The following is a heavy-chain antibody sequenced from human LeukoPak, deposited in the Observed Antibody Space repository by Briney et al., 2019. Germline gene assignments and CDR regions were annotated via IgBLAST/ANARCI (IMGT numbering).Heavy chain of an antibody. Sequence: PSETLSLTCAVYGGSFSGYYWSWIRQPPGKGLEWIGEINHSGSTNYNPSLKSRVTISVDTSKNQFSLKLSSVTAADTAVYYCARGPYDSSGSTTADAFDIWGQGTMVTVSS. D-gene: IGHD3-22*01. CDR1: GGSFSGYY. CDR2: INHSGST. V-gene: IGHV4-34*01. CDR3: ARGPYDSSGSTTADAFDI. J-gene: IGHJ3*02.